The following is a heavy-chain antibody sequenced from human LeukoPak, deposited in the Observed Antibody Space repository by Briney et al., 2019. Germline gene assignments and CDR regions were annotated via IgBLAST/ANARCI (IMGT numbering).Heavy chain of an antibody. CDR3: ARTPAYGDYEDY. J-gene: IGHJ4*02. CDR2: INHSGST. D-gene: IGHD4-17*01. CDR1: GGSFSGYY. V-gene: IGHV4-34*01. Sequence: SETLSLTCAVYGGSFSGYYWCWIRQPPGKGLEWIGEINHSGSTNYNPSLKSRVTISVDTSKNQFSLKLSSVTAADTAVYYCARTPAYGDYEDYWGQGTLVTVSS.